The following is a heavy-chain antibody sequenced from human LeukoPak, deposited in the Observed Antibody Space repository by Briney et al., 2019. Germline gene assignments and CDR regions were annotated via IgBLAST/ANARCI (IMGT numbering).Heavy chain of an antibody. Sequence: PGGSLRLYCAASGFTVSRNYMSWVRQAPGKGLVWVSVIYSGGTTYYADSVKGRFTISRDNSKNTLYLQLNSLRAEDTAVYYCAKGPSIATRPGYFDLWGRGTLVAVSS. D-gene: IGHD6-6*01. CDR3: AKGPSIATRPGYFDL. CDR1: GFTVSRNY. V-gene: IGHV3-53*01. CDR2: IYSGGTT. J-gene: IGHJ2*01.